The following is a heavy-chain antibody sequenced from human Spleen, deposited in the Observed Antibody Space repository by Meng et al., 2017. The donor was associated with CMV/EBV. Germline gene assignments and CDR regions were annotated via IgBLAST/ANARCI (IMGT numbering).Heavy chain of an antibody. D-gene: IGHD3-3*01. J-gene: IGHJ4*02. Sequence: ASVKVSCKASGYTFTSYDINWVRQATGQGLEWMGWINPNSGGTNYAQKFQGRVTMTRDTSIRIAYMELRSLRSDDTAVYYCARAKGGYDFWSYWGQGTLVTVSS. CDR1: GYTFTSYD. CDR3: ARAKGGYDFWSY. V-gene: IGHV1-2*02. CDR2: INPNSGGT.